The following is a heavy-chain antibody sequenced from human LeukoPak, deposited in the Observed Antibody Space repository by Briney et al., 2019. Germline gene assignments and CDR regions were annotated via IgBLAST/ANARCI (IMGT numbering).Heavy chain of an antibody. Sequence: GGSLRLSCAASGFTFSSYEMNWVRQAPGKGLEWVSYISSSGSTIYYADSVKGRFTISRDNAKNSLYLQMNSLRAEDTAVYYCAELGITMIGGVWGKGTTVTICS. D-gene: IGHD3-10*02. CDR2: ISSSGSTI. CDR1: GFTFSSYE. J-gene: IGHJ6*04. CDR3: AELGITMIGGV. V-gene: IGHV3-48*03.